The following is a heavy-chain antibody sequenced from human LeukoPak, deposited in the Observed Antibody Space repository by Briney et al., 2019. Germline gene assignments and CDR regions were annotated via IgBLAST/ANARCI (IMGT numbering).Heavy chain of an antibody. CDR2: IYYTGST. Sequence: SETLSLTCTVSGGSISSYYWGWIRQPPGKGLEWIGYIYYTGSTNYNPSLKSRVTISVDTSKNQFSLKLSSVTAADTAVYYCARLLYYDILTGYLGVPSRFDPWGQGTLVTVSS. V-gene: IGHV4-59*08. J-gene: IGHJ5*02. D-gene: IGHD3-9*01. CDR3: ARLLYYDILTGYLGVPSRFDP. CDR1: GGSISSYY.